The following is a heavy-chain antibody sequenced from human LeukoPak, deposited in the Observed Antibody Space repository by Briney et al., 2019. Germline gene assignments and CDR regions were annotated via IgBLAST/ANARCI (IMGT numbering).Heavy chain of an antibody. CDR3: ARRPYYYYYYMDV. V-gene: IGHV4-34*01. J-gene: IGHJ6*03. CDR2: INHSGST. Sequence: SETLSLTCAVYGGSFSGYYWSWIRQPPGKGLEWIGEINHSGSTNYNPSLKSRVTISVDTSKNQFSLKLSSVTAADTAVYYCARRPYYYYYYMDVWGKGTTVTVSS. CDR1: GGSFSGYY.